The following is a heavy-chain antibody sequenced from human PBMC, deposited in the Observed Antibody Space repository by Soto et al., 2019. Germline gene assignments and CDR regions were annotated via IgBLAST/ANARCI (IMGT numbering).Heavy chain of an antibody. CDR2: IYTSGST. Sequence: QVQLQESGPGLVKPSETLSLTCTVSGGSISSYYWSWIRQPAGKGLEWIGRIYTSGSTNYNPSLKSRVTMSVDTSKNQFSLKLSSVTAADTAVYYCARDGQLGSDYYYYYGMDVWGQGTTVTVSS. CDR3: ARDGQLGSDYYYYYGMDV. V-gene: IGHV4-4*07. CDR1: GGSISSYY. J-gene: IGHJ6*02. D-gene: IGHD3-10*01.